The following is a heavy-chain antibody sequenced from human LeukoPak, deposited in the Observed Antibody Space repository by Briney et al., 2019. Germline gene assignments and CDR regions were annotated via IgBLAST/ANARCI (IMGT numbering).Heavy chain of an antibody. J-gene: IGHJ4*02. CDR3: TQSNY. Sequence: PGGSLRLSCAASGFTFSGSPILWVRQASGKGPEWVGRIRSKADNYATAYAASVQGRCTISRDDSKSTAYLQLNSLKTEDTAVYYCTQSNYWGQGALVTVSS. CDR2: IRSKADNYAT. CDR1: GFTFSGSP. V-gene: IGHV3-73*01.